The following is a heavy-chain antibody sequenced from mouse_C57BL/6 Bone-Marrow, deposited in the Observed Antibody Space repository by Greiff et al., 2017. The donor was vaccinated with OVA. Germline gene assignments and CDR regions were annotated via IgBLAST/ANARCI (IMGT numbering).Heavy chain of an antibody. J-gene: IGHJ4*01. V-gene: IGHV1-15*01. CDR1: GYTFTDYE. CDR2: IDPETGGP. D-gene: IGHD2-5*01. Sequence: VKLMESGAELVRPGASVTLSCKASGYTFTDYEMHWVKQTPVHGLEWIGAIDPETGGPAYNQKFKGKALLTADKSYSSAYMEHRSLTSEASAVYYCTRGYSNYYAMDYWGQGTSVPVSA. CDR3: TRGYSNYYAMDY.